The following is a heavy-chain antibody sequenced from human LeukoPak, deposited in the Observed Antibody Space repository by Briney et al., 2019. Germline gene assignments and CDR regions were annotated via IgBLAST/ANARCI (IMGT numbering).Heavy chain of an antibody. CDR1: GFTVSSNY. Sequence: GGSLRLSCAASGFTVSSNYMSWVRQAPGKGLEWVSVIYSGGSTYYADSVKGRFTISRDNSKNTLYLQMNSLRGEDTAVYYCAKDYASSIWAYYFDHWGQGTLVTVSS. D-gene: IGHD6-13*01. J-gene: IGHJ4*02. V-gene: IGHV3-66*02. CDR2: IYSGGST. CDR3: AKDYASSIWAYYFDH.